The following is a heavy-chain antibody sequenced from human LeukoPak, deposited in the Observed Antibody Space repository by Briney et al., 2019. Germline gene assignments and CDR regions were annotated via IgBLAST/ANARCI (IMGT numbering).Heavy chain of an antibody. CDR3: ARGEYYDFWSGYYRPYNWFDP. CDR1: GYTFTSYD. Sequence: ASVKVSCKASGYTFTSYDINWVRQATGQGLEWMGWMNPNSSNTGYARKFQGRVTMTRNTSISTAYMELSSLRSEDTAVYYCARGEYYDFWSGYYRPYNWFDPWGQGTLVTVSS. D-gene: IGHD3-3*01. V-gene: IGHV1-8*01. J-gene: IGHJ5*02. CDR2: MNPNSSNT.